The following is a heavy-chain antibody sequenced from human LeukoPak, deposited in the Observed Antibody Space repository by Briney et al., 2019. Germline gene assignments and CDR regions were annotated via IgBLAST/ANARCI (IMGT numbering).Heavy chain of an antibody. V-gene: IGHV3-73*01. D-gene: IGHD1-26*01. CDR2: IDKKDKGYATAT. J-gene: IGHJ5*02. CDR1: GFTFSGSA. Sequence: GGSLKLSCAASGFTFSGSAIHWVRQSSGKGLEWVGQIDKKDKGYATATAYAASVKGRFTISRDDSINTAYLKMKSLKTEDTALYYCTRDSGTYNWFGPWGQGTLVTVSS. CDR3: TRDSGTYNWFGP.